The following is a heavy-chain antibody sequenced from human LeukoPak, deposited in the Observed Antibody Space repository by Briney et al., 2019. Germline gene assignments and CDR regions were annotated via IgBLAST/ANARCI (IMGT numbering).Heavy chain of an antibody. CDR3: ARDHNPYDYVNKRFDY. D-gene: IGHD3-16*01. CDR1: GFTFSSYG. Sequence: GGSLRLSCAASGFTFSSYGMHWVRQAPGKGLEWVAVIWCDGSNKYYADSVKGRFTISRDNSKNTLYLQMNSLRAEDTAVYYCARDHNPYDYVNKRFDYWGQGTLVTVSS. CDR2: IWCDGSNK. V-gene: IGHV3-33*01. J-gene: IGHJ4*02.